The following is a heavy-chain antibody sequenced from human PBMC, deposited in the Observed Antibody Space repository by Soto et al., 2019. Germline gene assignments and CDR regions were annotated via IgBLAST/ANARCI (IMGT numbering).Heavy chain of an antibody. CDR1: GYSFLINW. Sequence: GSLKISCKVSGYSFLINWITWVLHMPGKGLEWMGRIDLTYSYTSYSPSFQGHVSFSADTSINTAYLQWSSLRASDTAMYYCARNGGAHYDSSGYHYALDYWGQGTPVTVSS. V-gene: IGHV5-10-1*01. D-gene: IGHD3-22*01. J-gene: IGHJ4*02. CDR2: IDLTYSYT. CDR3: ARNGGAHYDSSGYHYALDY.